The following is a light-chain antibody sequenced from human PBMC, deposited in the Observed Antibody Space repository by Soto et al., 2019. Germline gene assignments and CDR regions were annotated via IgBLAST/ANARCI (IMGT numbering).Light chain of an antibody. CDR1: QGINNW. J-gene: IGKJ4*01. V-gene: IGKV1-12*01. CDR2: AAS. CDR3: QQYGTSPVT. Sequence: DIQMTQSPSSVSASVGDTVSITCRASQGINNWLAWYQQKPGKAPQLLIYAASSLQSGVPSRFSGSGFGTDFTLTIRRLEPEDFAVYFCQQYGTSPVTFGGGTKVEI.